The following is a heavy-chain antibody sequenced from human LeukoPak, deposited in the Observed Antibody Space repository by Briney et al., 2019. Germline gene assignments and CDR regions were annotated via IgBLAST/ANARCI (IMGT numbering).Heavy chain of an antibody. J-gene: IGHJ4*02. D-gene: IGHD3-9*01. Sequence: GGSLRLSCAASGFTFDDYAMHWVRQAPGKGLEWVSLISGDGGSTYYADSVKGRFTISRDNSKNSLYLQMNSLRTEDTALYYCAQDINDILTGYYLTFDYWGQGTLVTVSS. CDR3: AQDINDILTGYYLTFDY. CDR1: GFTFDDYA. V-gene: IGHV3-43*02. CDR2: ISGDGGST.